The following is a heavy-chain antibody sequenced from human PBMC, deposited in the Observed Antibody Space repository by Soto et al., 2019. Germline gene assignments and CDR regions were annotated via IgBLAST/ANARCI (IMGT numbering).Heavy chain of an antibody. Sequence: GASVKVSCKTSGSTFTGHSIHRGRHAPQQGPEWMGEIGPESGATRYAEKFRGRVTMTMDTSITTVYMELRNLSPDDTAVYYCGRGRSGQIVIFYWGQGTPVTVSS. D-gene: IGHD1-26*01. CDR2: IGPESGAT. CDR1: GSTFTGHS. CDR3: GRGRSGQIVIFY. J-gene: IGHJ4*02. V-gene: IGHV1-2*02.